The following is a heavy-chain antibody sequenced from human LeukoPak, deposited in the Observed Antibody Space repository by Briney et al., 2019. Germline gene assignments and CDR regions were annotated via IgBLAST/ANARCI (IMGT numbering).Heavy chain of an antibody. V-gene: IGHV1-2*02. CDR2: INPNSGGT. J-gene: IGHJ4*02. Sequence: ASVKVSCKASGYTFTGYYMHWVRQAPGQGLEWMGWINPNSGGTNYAQKFQGRVTMTRDTSISTAYMELSRLRSDDTAVYYCATNPVYDFWSGYFAKRPPYYFDYWGQGTLVTVSS. D-gene: IGHD3-3*01. CDR3: ATNPVYDFWSGYFAKRPPYYFDY. CDR1: GYTFTGYY.